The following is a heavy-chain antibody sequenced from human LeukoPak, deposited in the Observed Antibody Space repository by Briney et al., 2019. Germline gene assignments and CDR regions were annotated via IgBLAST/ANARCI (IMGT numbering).Heavy chain of an antibody. CDR3: ARSGDGYNYVYNGMDV. CDR2: INPSGGST. V-gene: IGHV1-46*01. Sequence: ASVEVSCKASGYTFTSYYMHRVRQAPGQGLEWMGIINPSGGSTTYAQKFQGRVTMTRDTSTSTVYMELSSLRSEDTAVYYCARSGDGYNYVYNGMDVWGQGTTVTVSS. D-gene: IGHD5-24*01. CDR1: GYTFTSYY. J-gene: IGHJ6*02.